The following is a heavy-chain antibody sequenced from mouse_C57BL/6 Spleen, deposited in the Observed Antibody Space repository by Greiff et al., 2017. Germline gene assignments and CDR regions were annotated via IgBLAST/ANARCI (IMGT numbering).Heavy chain of an antibody. CDR1: GYTFTSYW. CDR3: AMTYYYGSSDGYFDV. D-gene: IGHD1-1*01. CDR2: IHPSDSDT. V-gene: IGHV1-74*01. Sequence: VQLQQPGAELVKPGASVKVSCKASGYTFTSYWMHWVKQRPGQGLEWIGRIHPSDSDTNYNQKFKGKATLTVDKSSSTAYMQLSSLTSEDSAVYYCAMTYYYGSSDGYFDVWGTGTTVTVSS. J-gene: IGHJ1*03.